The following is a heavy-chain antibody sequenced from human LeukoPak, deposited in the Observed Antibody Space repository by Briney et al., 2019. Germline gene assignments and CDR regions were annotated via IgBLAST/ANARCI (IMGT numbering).Heavy chain of an antibody. D-gene: IGHD3-22*01. Sequence: SETLSLTCAVYGGSFSGYYWSWLRQPPGKGLEWIGEINHSGSTNYNPSLKSRVTISVDTSKNQFSLKLSSVTAADTAVYYCARGLTYYYDSSGYYFLDYWGQGTLVTVSS. V-gene: IGHV4-34*01. CDR3: ARGLTYYYDSSGYYFLDY. J-gene: IGHJ4*02. CDR2: INHSGST. CDR1: GGSFSGYY.